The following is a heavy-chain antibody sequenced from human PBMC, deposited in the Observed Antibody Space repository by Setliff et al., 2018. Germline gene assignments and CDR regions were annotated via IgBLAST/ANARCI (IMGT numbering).Heavy chain of an antibody. CDR3: ARLSQGDGYNYRYYFDY. Sequence: SETLSLTCTVSGGSISSSSYYWGWVRQPPGKGLEWIGSIYYSGSTYYNPSLKSRVTISVDTSKNQFSLKLSSVTAADTAVYYCARLSQGDGYNYRYYFDYWGQGTLVTVSS. CDR2: IYYSGST. CDR1: GGSISSSSYY. D-gene: IGHD1-1*01. J-gene: IGHJ4*02. V-gene: IGHV4-39*01.